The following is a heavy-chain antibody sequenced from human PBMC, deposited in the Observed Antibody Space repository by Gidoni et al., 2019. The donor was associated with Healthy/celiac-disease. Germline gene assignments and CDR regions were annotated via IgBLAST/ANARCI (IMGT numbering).Heavy chain of an antibody. V-gene: IGHV3-48*02. CDR1: GFTFSSFS. J-gene: IGHJ4*02. CDR2: ISSSSSTI. Sequence: EVQLVVSGGGLVQPGGSLTRSCAASGFTFSSFSMNWVRQAPGKGLAWVSYISSSSSTIYYADSVKGRFTISRDNAKNSLYLQMNSLGDEDTAVYYWARDESNVNLFDYWGQGTLVTVSS. CDR3: ARDESNVNLFDY. D-gene: IGHD2-8*01.